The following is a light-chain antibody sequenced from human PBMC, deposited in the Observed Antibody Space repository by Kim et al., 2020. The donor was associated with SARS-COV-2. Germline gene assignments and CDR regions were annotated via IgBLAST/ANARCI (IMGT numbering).Light chain of an antibody. J-gene: IGLJ2*01. V-gene: IGLV3-21*04. Sequence: PGKAARISWGGNNSGSKGVRWYQQQPGQAPVLVIYYDSDRPSGIHERFSGSTSGNTATLTIRRVEAGDEADYYCQVWDSSSDHPGVFGGGTQLTVL. CDR3: QVWDSSSDHPGV. CDR2: YDS. CDR1: NSGSKG.